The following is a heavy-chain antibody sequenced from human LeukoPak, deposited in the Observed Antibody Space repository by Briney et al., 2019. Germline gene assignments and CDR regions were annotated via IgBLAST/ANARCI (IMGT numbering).Heavy chain of an antibody. CDR3: AKGTQGIFDTGFGY. J-gene: IGHJ4*02. CDR1: GFTFDDYA. CDR2: ISWDGGST. V-gene: IGHV3-43D*03. Sequence: GGSLRLSCAASGFTFDDYAMHWVRQAPGKGLEWVSLISWDGGSTYYADSVKGRFTISRDNSKNSLYLQMNSLRAEDTALYYCAKGTQGIFDTGFGYWGQGTLVTVSS. D-gene: IGHD3-3*01.